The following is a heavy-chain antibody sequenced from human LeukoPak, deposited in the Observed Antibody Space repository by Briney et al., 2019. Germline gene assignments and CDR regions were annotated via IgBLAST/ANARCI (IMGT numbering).Heavy chain of an antibody. Sequence: GGSLRLSCAASGFTFSNYAMHWVRRAPGKGLEWVALISFAENNKYYADSVKGRFTISRDNSKNTLYLQMNSLRAEDTAVYYCARDRYGSGTPGLVDYWGQGTLVTVSS. CDR3: ARDRYGSGTPGLVDY. V-gene: IGHV3-30-3*01. D-gene: IGHD3-10*01. J-gene: IGHJ4*02. CDR2: ISFAENNK. CDR1: GFTFSNYA.